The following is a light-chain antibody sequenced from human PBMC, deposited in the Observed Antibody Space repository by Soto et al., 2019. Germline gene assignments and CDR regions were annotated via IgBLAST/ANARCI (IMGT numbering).Light chain of an antibody. Sequence: EIVLTQSPATLSLSPGERATLSCRASQSVSIYLAWYRQKPGQAPRRLIYGASSRATGIPDRFSGSGSGTDFTLTISRLEPEDFAVYYCQQYASSPTFGEGTRLEIK. J-gene: IGKJ5*01. V-gene: IGKV3-20*01. CDR3: QQYASSPT. CDR1: QSVSIY. CDR2: GAS.